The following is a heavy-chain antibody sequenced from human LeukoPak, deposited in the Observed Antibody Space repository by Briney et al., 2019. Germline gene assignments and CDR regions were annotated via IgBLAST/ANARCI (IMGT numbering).Heavy chain of an antibody. CDR3: ARMKGVVAPTEGAFDI. CDR1: GYTFTSYG. J-gene: IGHJ3*02. V-gene: IGHV1-18*01. Sequence: ASVKVSCKASGYTFTSYGISWVRQAPGQGLEWMGWISAYNGNTNYAQKFQGRVTITADESTSTAYMELSSLRSEDTAVYYCARMKGVVAPTEGAFDIWGQGTMVTVSS. D-gene: IGHD5-12*01. CDR2: ISAYNGNT.